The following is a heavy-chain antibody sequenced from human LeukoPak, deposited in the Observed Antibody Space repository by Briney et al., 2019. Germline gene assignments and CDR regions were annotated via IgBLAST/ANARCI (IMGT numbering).Heavy chain of an antibody. CDR2: IIPIFGPA. J-gene: IGHJ4*02. CDR1: GGTFSSYA. Sequence: ASVKVSCKASGGTFSSYAFSWVRQAPGQGLEWMGGIIPIFGPANYAQKFQGRVTITADESTRTANMELSSLRSEDTAVYFCATGTKHCSGTNCYPHFHYWGQGTLVTVSS. CDR3: ATGTKHCSGTNCYPHFHY. V-gene: IGHV1-69*13. D-gene: IGHD2-2*01.